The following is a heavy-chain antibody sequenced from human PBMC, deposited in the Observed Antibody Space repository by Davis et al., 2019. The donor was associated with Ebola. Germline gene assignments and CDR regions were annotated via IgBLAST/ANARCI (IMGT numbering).Heavy chain of an antibody. CDR1: GYTFTSYG. CDR3: ERDRGYSSIMGGDYYSYDMDV. Sequence: AASVKVSCKPSGYTFTSYGVSWVRQAPGQGLEWVGWISAYSGLTKYAQKFQGRVTMTTETYTSTAFMELRSLTSDDTAVYYCERDRGYSSIMGGDYYSYDMDVWGKGTTVTVSS. D-gene: IGHD5-18*01. V-gene: IGHV1-18*01. CDR2: ISAYSGLT. J-gene: IGHJ6*03.